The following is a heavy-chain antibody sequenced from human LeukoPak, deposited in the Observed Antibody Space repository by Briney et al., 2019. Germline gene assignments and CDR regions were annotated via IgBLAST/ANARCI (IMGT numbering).Heavy chain of an antibody. CDR1: GGSFSGYY. CDR3: ARGAPRLRSYYYYYMDV. J-gene: IGHJ6*03. D-gene: IGHD3-3*01. CDR2: INHSGST. Sequence: PSETLSLTCAVYGGSFSGYYWSWIRQPPGKGLEWIGEINHSGSTNYNPSLKSRVTISVDTSKNQFSPKLSSVTAADTAVYYCARGAPRLRSYYYYYMDVWGKGTTVTVSS. V-gene: IGHV4-34*01.